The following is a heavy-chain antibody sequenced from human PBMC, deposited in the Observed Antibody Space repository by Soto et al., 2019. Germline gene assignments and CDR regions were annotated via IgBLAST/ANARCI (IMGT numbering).Heavy chain of an antibody. J-gene: IGHJ4*02. Sequence: EVQLVESGGGLVKPGGSLRLSCAASGVTFSSFSMNWVRQAPGKGLEWVSSISGNSRYIYYADSQKGRFTVSRDNAKNSLYLQMNSLRAEDTAVYYCARDWGDYEGLVPYYFDHWGQGTLVTVSS. CDR3: ARDWGDYEGLVPYYFDH. D-gene: IGHD4-17*01. CDR1: GVTFSSFS. V-gene: IGHV3-21*02. CDR2: ISGNSRYI.